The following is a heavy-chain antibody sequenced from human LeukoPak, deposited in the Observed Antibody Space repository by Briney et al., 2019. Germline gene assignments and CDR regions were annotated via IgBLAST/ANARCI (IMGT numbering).Heavy chain of an antibody. V-gene: IGHV3-30*02. CDR3: AGETYYYDSSGYFDY. CDR1: GFTFSSYG. D-gene: IGHD3-22*01. Sequence: GGSLRLSCAASGFTFSSYGMHWVRQAPGKGLEWVAFIRYDGSNEYYADSVKGRFTISRDNSKNTLYLQMNSLRAEDTAVYYCAGETYYYDSSGYFDYWGQGTLVTVSS. J-gene: IGHJ4*02. CDR2: IRYDGSNE.